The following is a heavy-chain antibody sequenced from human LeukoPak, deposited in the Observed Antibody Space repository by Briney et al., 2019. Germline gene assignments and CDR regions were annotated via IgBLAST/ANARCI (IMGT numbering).Heavy chain of an antibody. CDR1: GYTFVSHW. Sequence: GESLKISCKGSGYTFVSHWIAWVRQMPGKGLEWMGIIYPGDSDTRYSPSFRGQVIISADKSITTAYLQWRSLKASDTAMYYCARHNLYTGGDYPDFDYWGQGTLVTVSS. D-gene: IGHD3-16*02. V-gene: IGHV5-51*01. CDR3: ARHNLYTGGDYPDFDY. J-gene: IGHJ4*02. CDR2: IYPGDSDT.